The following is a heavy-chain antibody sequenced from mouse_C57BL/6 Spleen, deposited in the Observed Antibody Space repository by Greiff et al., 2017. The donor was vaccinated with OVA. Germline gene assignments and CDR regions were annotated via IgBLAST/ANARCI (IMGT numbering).Heavy chain of an antibody. D-gene: IGHD2-3*01. CDR1: GFSLTSYG. J-gene: IGHJ3*01. CDR3: ASLYDGYSFFAY. CDR2: IWSGGST. Sequence: VKLMQSGPGLVQPSQSLSITCTVSGFSLTSYGVHWVRQSPGKGLEWLGVIWSGGSTDYNAAFISILSISKDNSKSQVFFKMNSLQADDTAIYYCASLYDGYSFFAYWGQGTLVTVSA. V-gene: IGHV2-2*01.